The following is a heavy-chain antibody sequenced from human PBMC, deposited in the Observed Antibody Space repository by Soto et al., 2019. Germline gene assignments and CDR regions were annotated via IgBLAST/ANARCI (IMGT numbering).Heavy chain of an antibody. CDR1: GYTFTSYC. V-gene: IGHV1-18*04. Sequence: ASVKVCCKASGYTFTSYCISWVRQAPGQGLECMGWISAYNGNTNYAQKLQGRVTMTTDTSTSTAYMELRSLRSDDTAVYYCARVGVAAAGYYYYGMDVWGQGTTATDSS. CDR2: ISAYNGNT. D-gene: IGHD6-13*01. CDR3: ARVGVAAAGYYYYGMDV. J-gene: IGHJ6*02.